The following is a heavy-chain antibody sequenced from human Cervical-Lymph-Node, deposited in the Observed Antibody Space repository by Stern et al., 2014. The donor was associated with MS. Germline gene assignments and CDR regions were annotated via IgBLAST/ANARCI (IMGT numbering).Heavy chain of an antibody. J-gene: IGHJ4*02. CDR2: IYTSGST. Sequence: QLQLQESGPGLVKPSQTLSLTCTVSGGSISSGSYYWSWIRQPAGKGLEWIGRIYTSGSTNYNPSLKSRVTISVHTSQNQFSLKLSSVTAADTAVYYCAIVGYSYAFDYWGQGTLVTVSS. D-gene: IGHD5-18*01. CDR1: GGSISSGSYY. V-gene: IGHV4-61*02. CDR3: AIVGYSYAFDY.